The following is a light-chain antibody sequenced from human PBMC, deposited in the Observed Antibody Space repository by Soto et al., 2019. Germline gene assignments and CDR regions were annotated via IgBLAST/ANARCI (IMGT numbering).Light chain of an antibody. J-gene: IGKJ5*01. Sequence: EIVLTQSPVTLSLSPGERYTLSCMASQSVSSYLAWYQQKPGQANRLLIYDSYIRATGIPARFSGSGSGTDFTLTISSLEPEDFAVYYCQQRRNWQVTFGQGTRLDIK. V-gene: IGKV3-11*01. CDR1: QSVSSY. CDR2: DSY. CDR3: QQRRNWQVT.